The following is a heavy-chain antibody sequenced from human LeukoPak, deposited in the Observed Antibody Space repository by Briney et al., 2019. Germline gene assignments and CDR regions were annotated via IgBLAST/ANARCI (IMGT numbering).Heavy chain of an antibody. D-gene: IGHD3-16*02. CDR1: GFTFSNAW. CDR2: IKSKTDGGTT. V-gene: IGHV3-15*01. CDR3: TTSGFHYDYVWGSYRLIDY. J-gene: IGHJ4*02. Sequence: GGSLRLSCAASGFTFSNAWMSWVRQAPGKGLEWVGRIKSKTDGGTTDYVAPVKGRFTISRDDSKNTLYLQMNSLKTEDTAVYYCTTSGFHYDYVWGSYRLIDYWGQGTLVTVSS.